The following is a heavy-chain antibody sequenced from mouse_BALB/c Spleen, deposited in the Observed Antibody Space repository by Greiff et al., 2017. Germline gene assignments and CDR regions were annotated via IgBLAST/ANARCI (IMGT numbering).Heavy chain of an antibody. D-gene: IGHD2-14*01. CDR1: GFTFSSYG. CDR2: ISSGGSYT. J-gene: IGHJ2*01. CDR3: ARRDRYDDY. V-gene: IGHV5-6*02. Sequence: EVKLVESGGDLVKPGGSLKLSCAASGFTFSSYGMSWVRQTPDKRLEWVATISSGGSYTYYPDSVKGRFTISRDNAKNTLYLQMSSLKSEDTAMYYCARRDRYDDYWGQGTTLTVSS.